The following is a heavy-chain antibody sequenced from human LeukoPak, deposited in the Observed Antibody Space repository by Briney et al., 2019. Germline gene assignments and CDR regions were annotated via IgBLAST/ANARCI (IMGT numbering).Heavy chain of an antibody. Sequence: SPSETLSLTCAVSGGSFGDFYWSWIRQPPGKGLEWIGEINHSGYTNYYPSLKSRVTISVDTSKNQFSLRLGSVTAADTAVYYCARNDYFGINNGMDVWGQGTTVTVS. CDR1: GGSFGDFY. CDR2: INHSGYT. CDR3: ARNDYFGINNGMDV. J-gene: IGHJ6*02. V-gene: IGHV4-34*01. D-gene: IGHD2/OR15-2a*01.